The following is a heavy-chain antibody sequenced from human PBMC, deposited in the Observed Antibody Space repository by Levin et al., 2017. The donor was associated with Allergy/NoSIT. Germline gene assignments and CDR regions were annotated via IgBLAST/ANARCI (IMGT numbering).Heavy chain of an antibody. Sequence: PGGSLRLSCAASGFTFSSYAMHWVRQAPGKGLEYVSAISSNGGSTYYANSVKGRFTISRDNSKNTLYLQMGSLRAEDMAVYYCARSARVRYFDWGGHFDPWGQGTLVTVSS. J-gene: IGHJ5*02. CDR1: GFTFSSYA. V-gene: IGHV3-64*01. CDR3: ARSARVRYFDWGGHFDP. CDR2: ISSNGGST. D-gene: IGHD3-9*01.